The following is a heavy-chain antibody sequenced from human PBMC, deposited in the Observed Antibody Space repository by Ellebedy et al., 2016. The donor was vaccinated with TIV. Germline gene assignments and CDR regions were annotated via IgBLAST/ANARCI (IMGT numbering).Heavy chain of an antibody. D-gene: IGHD3-16*01. CDR1: GFTFEDHA. J-gene: IGHJ4*02. V-gene: IGHV3-9*01. CDR2: INWSGGFI. Sequence: LSLTCEASGFTFEDHAMHWVRRAPGKGLEWVSGINWSGGFIGYGDSVKGRFTASRDNARKALYLQMNSLGPEDTAVYFCARGFGDSYPSHPDIWGRGTLVTVSS. CDR3: ARGFGDSYPSHPDI.